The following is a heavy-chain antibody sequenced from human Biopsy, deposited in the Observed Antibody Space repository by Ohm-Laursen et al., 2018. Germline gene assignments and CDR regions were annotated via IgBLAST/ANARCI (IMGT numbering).Heavy chain of an antibody. CDR1: GVSITAYY. J-gene: IGHJ6*02. CDR2: IHHSGST. V-gene: IGHV4-4*09. D-gene: IGHD2-15*01. Sequence: SDTLSLTCTVSGVSITAYYWSWIRQPPGKGLECIGNIHHSGSTNYNPSLKSRLTISVDTSKNQFSLKRCSVTAADTAVYYCARMDCSGGSCHYYSYGMDVWGQGTTVTVSS. CDR3: ARMDCSGGSCHYYSYGMDV.